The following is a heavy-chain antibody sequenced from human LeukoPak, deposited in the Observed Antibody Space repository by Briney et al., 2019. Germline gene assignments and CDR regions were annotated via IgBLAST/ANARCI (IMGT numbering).Heavy chain of an antibody. V-gene: IGHV3-48*04. Sequence: PGGSLRLSCAASGFTFSSYSMNWVRQAPGKGLEWVSYISSSSSTIYYADSVKGRFTISRDNAKNSLYLQMNSLRAEDTAVYYCARDFGFGESGGAFDIWGQGTMVTVSS. J-gene: IGHJ3*02. CDR2: ISSSSSTI. CDR1: GFTFSSYS. D-gene: IGHD3-10*01. CDR3: ARDFGFGESGGAFDI.